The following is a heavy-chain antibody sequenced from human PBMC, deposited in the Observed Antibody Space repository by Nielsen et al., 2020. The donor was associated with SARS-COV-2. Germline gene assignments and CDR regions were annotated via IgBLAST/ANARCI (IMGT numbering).Heavy chain of an antibody. J-gene: IGHJ3*02. CDR1: GYTFTSYG. Sequence: ASVKVSCKASGYTFTSYGISWVRQAPGQGLEWMGWISVYNGNTNYAQKLQGRVTMTRDTSTSTVYMELSSLRSEDTAVYYCARDAVAGVRAFDIWGQGTMVTVSS. D-gene: IGHD6-19*01. CDR2: ISVYNGNT. V-gene: IGHV1-18*01. CDR3: ARDAVAGVRAFDI.